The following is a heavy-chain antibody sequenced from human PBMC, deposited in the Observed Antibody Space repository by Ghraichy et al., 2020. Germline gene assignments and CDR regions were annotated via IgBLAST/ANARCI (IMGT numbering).Heavy chain of an antibody. D-gene: IGHD1-1*01. V-gene: IGHV1-69*04. Sequence: SVKVSCKASGGTFRSYAINWVRQAPGQGLEWMGRIVPFHGTANYAQNFQGRVTITADKSTSTAYMELSSLISEDTAVYYCARGTSIDIIPPVNWFDPWGQGTLVTVSS. CDR2: IVPFHGTA. CDR3: ARGTSIDIIPPVNWFDP. J-gene: IGHJ5*02. CDR1: GGTFRSYA.